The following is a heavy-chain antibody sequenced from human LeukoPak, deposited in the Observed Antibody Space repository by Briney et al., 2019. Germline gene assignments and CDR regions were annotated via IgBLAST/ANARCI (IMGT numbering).Heavy chain of an antibody. J-gene: IGHJ5*02. Sequence: GGSLRLSCAASGFTFSNYAMSWVRQAPGKGLEWVSGISGSGGSTYYADSVKGRFTISRDNSENTLCLQMNSLRAEDTAVYYCATLAASSMVRGVANWFDPWGQGTLVTVSS. D-gene: IGHD3-10*01. V-gene: IGHV3-23*01. CDR3: ATLAASSMVRGVANWFDP. CDR1: GFTFSNYA. CDR2: ISGSGGST.